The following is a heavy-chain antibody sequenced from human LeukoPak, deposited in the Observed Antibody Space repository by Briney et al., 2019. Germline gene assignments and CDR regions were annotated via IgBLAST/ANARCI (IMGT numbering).Heavy chain of an antibody. CDR2: ISYSGST. CDR1: GGSISSGGFY. CDR3: ARENPSGYYNRPIDY. Sequence: PSQTLSLTCTVSGGSISSGGFYWSWIRQHPGKGLEWIGYISYSGSTYYNPSLKSRVTISVDTSKNQFSLKLSSVTAADTAIYYCARENPSGYYNRPIDYWGQGTLVTVSS. D-gene: IGHD3-22*01. V-gene: IGHV4-31*03. J-gene: IGHJ4*02.